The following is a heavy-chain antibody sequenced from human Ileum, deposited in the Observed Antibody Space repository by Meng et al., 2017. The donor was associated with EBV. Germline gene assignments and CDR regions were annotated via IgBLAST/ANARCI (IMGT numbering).Heavy chain of an antibody. CDR1: GGAFGDHA. V-gene: IGHV1-69*01. Sequence: QVHSVASGAVGKEPGSSVKVSCKASGGAFGDHAFSWVRQAPGQGLEWMGGIIPKFGSTNYAQRFQARVTITADAFTNTAYMELSSLKSEDTAVYYCARDWAAPGTSWFDLWGQGTLVTVSS. CDR3: ARDWAAPGTSWFDL. CDR2: IIPKFGST. D-gene: IGHD6-13*01. J-gene: IGHJ5*02.